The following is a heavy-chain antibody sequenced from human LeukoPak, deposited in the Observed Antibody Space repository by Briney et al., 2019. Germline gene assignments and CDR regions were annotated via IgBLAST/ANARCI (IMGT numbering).Heavy chain of an antibody. J-gene: IGHJ4*02. CDR3: AKAGIAAAGRGYFDY. CDR2: ISGSGGST. D-gene: IGHD6-13*01. Sequence: TGGSLRLSCAASGFTFSSYAMSWVRQAPGKGLEWVSAISGSGGSTYYADSVKGRFTISRDNSKNTRYLQMNSLRAEDTAVYYCAKAGIAAAGRGYFDYWGQGTLVTVSS. V-gene: IGHV3-23*01. CDR1: GFTFSSYA.